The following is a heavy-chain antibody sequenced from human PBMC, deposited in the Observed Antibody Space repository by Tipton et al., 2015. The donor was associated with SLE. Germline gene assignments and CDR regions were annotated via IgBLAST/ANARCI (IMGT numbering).Heavy chain of an antibody. Sequence: TLSLTCTVSGGSISSGSYYWGWIRQPPGKGLEWIGSIYYSGSTYYNPSLKSRVTISVDTSKNQFSLKLSSVTAADTAVYYCASSTSGDSSPNAFDIWGQGTMVTVSS. CDR3: ASSTSGDSSPNAFDI. J-gene: IGHJ3*02. CDR1: GGSISSGSYY. V-gene: IGHV4-39*07. D-gene: IGHD6-19*01. CDR2: IYYSGST.